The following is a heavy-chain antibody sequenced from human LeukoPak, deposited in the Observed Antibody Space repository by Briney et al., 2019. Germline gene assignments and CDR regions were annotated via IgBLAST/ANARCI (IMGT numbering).Heavy chain of an antibody. V-gene: IGHV3-30*04. Sequence: GGSLRLSCAASGFTFSSYAMHWVRQAPGRGLEGVAVISYDGSNKYYADSVKGRFTISRDNSKNTLYLQMNSLRAEDTAVYSCARDLLLWFGTLDYWGQGTLVTVSS. CDR3: ARDLLLWFGTLDY. J-gene: IGHJ4*02. D-gene: IGHD3-10*01. CDR1: GFTFSSYA. CDR2: ISYDGSNK.